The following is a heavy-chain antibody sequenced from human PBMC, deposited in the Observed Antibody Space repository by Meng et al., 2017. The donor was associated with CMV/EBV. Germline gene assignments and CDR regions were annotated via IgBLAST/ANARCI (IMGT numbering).Heavy chain of an antibody. V-gene: IGHV3-30*04. CDR2: ISYDGSNK. J-gene: IGHJ6*02. CDR1: GFTFSSYA. Sequence: GESLKISCAASGFTFSSYAMNWVRQAPGKGLEWVAVISYDGSNKYYADSVKGRFTISRDNSKNTLYLQMNSLGAEDTAVYYRARDEYDLWSGKNWRWDYYYYGMDVWGQGTTVTVSS. CDR3: ARDEYDLWSGKNWRWDYYYYGMDV. D-gene: IGHD3-3*01.